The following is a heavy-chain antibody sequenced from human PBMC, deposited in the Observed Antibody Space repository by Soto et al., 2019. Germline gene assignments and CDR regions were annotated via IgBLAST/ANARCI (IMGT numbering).Heavy chain of an antibody. Sequence: QVQLVQSGAEVKKPGASVKVSCKASGYTFTSYGISWVRQAPGQGLEWMGWISAYNGNTNYAQKRQGRVTMTTGTSTSTGYMELRSLRSDDTAVYYCARVVRLSYSYYYYMDVWGKGTTVTVSS. CDR1: GYTFTSYG. V-gene: IGHV1-18*01. CDR2: ISAYNGNT. CDR3: ARVVRLSYSYYYYMDV. J-gene: IGHJ6*03. D-gene: IGHD2-21*01.